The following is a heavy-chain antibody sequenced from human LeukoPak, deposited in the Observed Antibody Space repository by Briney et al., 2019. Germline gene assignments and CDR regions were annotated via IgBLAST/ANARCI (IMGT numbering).Heavy chain of an antibody. CDR1: GGTLSSYT. V-gene: IGHV1-69*02. J-gene: IGHJ4*02. D-gene: IGHD4-11*01. CDR2: IIPILGIA. Sequence: EASVKVSCKASGGTLSSYTISWVRQAPGQGLDWMGRIIPILGIANYAQKFQGRVTITADKSTSTAYMELSSLRSEDTAVYYCATTPGVTTALYFDYWGQGTLVTVSS. CDR3: ATTPGVTTALYFDY.